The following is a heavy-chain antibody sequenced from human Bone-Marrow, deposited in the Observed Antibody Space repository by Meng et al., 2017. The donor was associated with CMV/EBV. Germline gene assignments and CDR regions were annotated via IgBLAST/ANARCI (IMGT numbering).Heavy chain of an antibody. J-gene: IGHJ4*02. CDR1: GGSISSYY. Sequence: SETLSLTCTVSGGSISSYYWSWIRQPPGKGLEWIGYIYYSGSTNYNPSLKSRVTISVDTSKTQFCLRLSSVAAADTAVYYCARDWGSGYAWGYWGQGTLVTVSS. CDR3: ARDWGSGYAWGY. CDR2: IYYSGST. D-gene: IGHD5-12*01. V-gene: IGHV4-59*01.